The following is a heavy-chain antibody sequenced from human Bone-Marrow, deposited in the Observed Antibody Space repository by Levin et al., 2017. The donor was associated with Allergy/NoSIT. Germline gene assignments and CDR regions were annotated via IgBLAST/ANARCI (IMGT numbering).Heavy chain of an antibody. V-gene: IGHV3-11*01. CDR1: GFLVSDYY. CDR3: ARDRTARHAYYYGMDV. D-gene: IGHD6-6*01. J-gene: IGHJ6*02. CDR2: MSSTGTYT. Sequence: GGSLRLSCAASGFLVSDYYISWVRQAPGKGLQWLSLMSSTGTYTFYEDSVKGRFILSRDTSKNSVYLQMNALRDDDTAVYYCARDRTARHAYYYGMDVWGQGTTVTVSS.